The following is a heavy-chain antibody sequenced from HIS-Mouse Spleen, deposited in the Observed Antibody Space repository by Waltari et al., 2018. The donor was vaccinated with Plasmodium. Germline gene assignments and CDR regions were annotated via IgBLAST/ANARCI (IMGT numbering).Heavy chain of an antibody. CDR3: ARLSIAVAGNFDY. D-gene: IGHD6-19*01. Sequence: QLQLQESGPGLVKPSETLSLTCTVSGGSISSSSYYWGWIRQPPGKGLEWIGSIYYSGSTYYNPALKSRVTISVDTSKNQFSLKLSSVTAADTAVNYCARLSIAVAGNFDYWGQGTLVTVSS. CDR2: IYYSGST. J-gene: IGHJ4*02. V-gene: IGHV4-39*01. CDR1: GGSISSSSYY.